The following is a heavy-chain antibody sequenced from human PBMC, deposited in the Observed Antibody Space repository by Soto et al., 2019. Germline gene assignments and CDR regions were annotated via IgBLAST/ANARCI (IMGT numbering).Heavy chain of an antibody. J-gene: IGHJ4*01. CDR2: IRSKAYGGTT. CDR3: TGRIVGATTPYFDY. D-gene: IGHD1-26*01. V-gene: IGHV3-49*04. Sequence: PVGSLRLSCTASGFTFGDYAMSWVRQAPGKGLEWVGFIRSKAYGGTTEYAASVKGRFTISRDDSKSIAYLQMNSLKTEDTAVYYCTGRIVGATTPYFDYWGQGTLVAVSS. CDR1: GFTFGDYA.